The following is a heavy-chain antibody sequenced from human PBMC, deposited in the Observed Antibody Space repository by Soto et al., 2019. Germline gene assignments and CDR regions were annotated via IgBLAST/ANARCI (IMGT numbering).Heavy chain of an antibody. J-gene: IGHJ2*01. CDR3: AREFPSWYFDL. Sequence: QVQLVQSGAEVKKPGSPVKVSCKASGGTFHSHGISWVRQAPGQGLEWMGGIIPIFGTANYAQKFQGRVTITADESTSTAYMELSSLRSEDTAVYYCAREFPSWYFDLWGRGTLVTVSS. CDR1: GGTFHSHG. CDR2: IIPIFGTA. V-gene: IGHV1-69*01.